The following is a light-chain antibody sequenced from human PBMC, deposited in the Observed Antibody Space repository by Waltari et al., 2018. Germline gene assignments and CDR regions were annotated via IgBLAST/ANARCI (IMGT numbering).Light chain of an antibody. CDR3: QQYNNWPRT. Sequence: EKVMTQSPATLSVSPGERATLSCRASQSISTNLAWYQQKPGQAPRLLIYGASTRATGIPARFSGIGSGTEFTLSISSLQSEDFAIYYCQQYNNWPRTFGQGTKVEIK. CDR2: GAS. V-gene: IGKV3-15*01. J-gene: IGKJ1*01. CDR1: QSISTN.